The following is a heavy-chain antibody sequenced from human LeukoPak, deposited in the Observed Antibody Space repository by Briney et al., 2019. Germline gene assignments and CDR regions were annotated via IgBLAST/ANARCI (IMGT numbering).Heavy chain of an antibody. CDR1: GDSISNYY. J-gene: IGHJ4*02. D-gene: IGHD5-18*01. CDR2: FHYTGST. V-gene: IGHV4-59*01. CDR3: ARATEDIHFDF. Sequence: TSETLSLTCTVSGDSISNYYWAWLRQPPGKGLQWLVHFHYTGSTDYNPSLKSRVTTSVDTSKNRFSLNLSSVTDADTAVYYCARATEDIHFDFWGRGTLVTVSS.